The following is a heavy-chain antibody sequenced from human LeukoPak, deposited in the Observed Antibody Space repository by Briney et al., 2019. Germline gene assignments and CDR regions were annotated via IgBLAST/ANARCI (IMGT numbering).Heavy chain of an antibody. J-gene: IGHJ4*02. CDR2: IHHSGST. V-gene: IGHV4-38-2*02. CDR1: GYSISSGYY. D-gene: IGHD4-23*01. Sequence: PSETLSLTCTVPGYSISSGYYWGWIRQPPGKGLEWIGSIHHSGSTYYNPSLKSRVTISVDTSKNQFSQRLSSVTAADTAVYYCASRVNSLDYWGQGTLVTVSS. CDR3: ASRVNSLDY.